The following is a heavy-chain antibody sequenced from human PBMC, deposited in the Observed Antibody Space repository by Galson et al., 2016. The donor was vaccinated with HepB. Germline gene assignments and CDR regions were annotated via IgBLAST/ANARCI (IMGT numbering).Heavy chain of an antibody. V-gene: IGHV4-39*01. CDR3: ARHRITIFGVVMGWFDP. CDR2: IYYSGST. J-gene: IGHJ5*02. D-gene: IGHD3-3*01. CDR1: GGSISSSSYY. Sequence: SETLSLTCTVSGGSISSSSYYWGWIRQPPGKGLEWIGSIYYSGSTYYNPSLKTRVTISVATSKNQCPLKLSSVTAADTAVYYCARHRITIFGVVMGWFDPWGQGTLVTVSS.